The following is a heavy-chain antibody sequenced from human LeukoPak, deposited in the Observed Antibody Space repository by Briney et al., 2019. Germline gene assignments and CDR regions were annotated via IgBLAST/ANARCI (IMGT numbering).Heavy chain of an antibody. D-gene: IGHD3-16*01. CDR1: GGTFSSYA. J-gene: IGHJ4*02. CDR2: INPNSGDT. V-gene: IGHV1-2*02. Sequence: ASVKVSCKASGGTFSSYAISWVRQAPGQGLEWMGWINPNSGDTKYAQKFRGRVTMTRDTSISTAYMELSRLRSDDTAVYYCATQRGSYLWGTDFDYWGQGTLVTVSS. CDR3: ATQRGSYLWGTDFDY.